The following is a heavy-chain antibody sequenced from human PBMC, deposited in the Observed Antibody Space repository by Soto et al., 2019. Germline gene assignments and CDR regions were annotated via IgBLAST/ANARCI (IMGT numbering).Heavy chain of an antibody. J-gene: IGHJ4*02. CDR2: IFHSGIT. D-gene: IGHD6-19*01. V-gene: IGHV4-59*11. Sequence: SETLSLTCTISGDSFSNHYWTWIRQSPGKGLEWIGYIFHSGITDYNPSVKSRVTISIDKSRNLFSLNLTSVTAADTAVYYCARDYTMLGSGWSYTDYWGQGALVTVSS. CDR1: GDSFSNHY. CDR3: ARDYTMLGSGWSYTDY.